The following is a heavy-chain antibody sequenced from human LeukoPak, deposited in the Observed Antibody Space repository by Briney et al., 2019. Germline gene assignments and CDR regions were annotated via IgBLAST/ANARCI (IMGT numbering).Heavy chain of an antibody. CDR3: ARGRGSSSWYRAIDY. CDR2: TNHSGST. Sequence: SETLSLTCAVYGGSFSGYYWSWIRQPPGKGLEWIGETNHSGSTNYNPSLKSRVTISVDTSKNQFSLKLSSVTAADTAVYYCARGRGSSSWYRAIDYWGQGTLVTVSS. J-gene: IGHJ4*02. V-gene: IGHV4-34*01. CDR1: GGSFSGYY. D-gene: IGHD6-13*01.